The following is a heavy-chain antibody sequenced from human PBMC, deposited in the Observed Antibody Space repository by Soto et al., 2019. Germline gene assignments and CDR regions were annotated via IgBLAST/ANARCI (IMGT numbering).Heavy chain of an antibody. D-gene: IGHD3-3*01. CDR1: GFTFSSYA. CDR2: ISGSGGST. CDR3: AKALLYYDFWSGYYTPYFDY. V-gene: IGHV3-23*01. Sequence: PGGSLRLSCAASGFTFSSYAMSWARQAPGKGLEWVSAISGSGGSTYYADSVKGRFTISRDNSKNTLYLQMNSLRAEDTAVYYCAKALLYYDFWSGYYTPYFDYWGQGTLVTVSS. J-gene: IGHJ4*02.